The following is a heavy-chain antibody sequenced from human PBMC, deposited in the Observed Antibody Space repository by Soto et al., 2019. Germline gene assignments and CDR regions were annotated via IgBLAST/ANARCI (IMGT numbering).Heavy chain of an antibody. J-gene: IGHJ5*02. Sequence: QITLKESGPTLVKPTQTLTLTCTFSGFSLSTNEVGVGWIRQPPGKALEWLALIYWDDDKRYSPSLKSRLTITKDTSKSQVFLTLTTMDPVDTATYYCAHTKWTIGGFDPWGQGILVTVSS. V-gene: IGHV2-5*02. CDR3: AHTKWTIGGFDP. CDR1: GFSLSTNEVG. CDR2: IYWDDDK. D-gene: IGHD3-3*01.